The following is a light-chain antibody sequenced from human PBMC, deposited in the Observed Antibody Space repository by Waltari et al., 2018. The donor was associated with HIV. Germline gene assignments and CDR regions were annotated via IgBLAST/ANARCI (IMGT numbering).Light chain of an antibody. V-gene: IGLV2-11*01. CDR1: SSDVGGYNY. J-gene: IGLJ2*01. CDR2: DVS. CDR3: CSYAGSYRGV. Sequence: QSALTQPRSVSGSPGQSVTISCTGTSSDVGGYNYVSWYQQHPGKAPKLIIYDVSRPRAGAPDRFSGSKSGNTAFPTSCGHQGDDEADYYCCSYAGSYRGVFGGGTKLTVL.